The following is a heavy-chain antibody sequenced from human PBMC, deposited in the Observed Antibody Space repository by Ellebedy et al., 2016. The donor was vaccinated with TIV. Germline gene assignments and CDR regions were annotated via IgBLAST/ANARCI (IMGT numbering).Heavy chain of an antibody. CDR2: ISYDGSNK. CDR1: GFTFSSYG. Sequence: GGSLRLSXAASGFTFSSYGMHWVRQAPGKGLEWVAVISYDGSNKYYADSVKGRFTISRDNAKNSLYLQMNSLRAEDTAVYYCARDLNSGYDIMPSGWFDPWGQGTLVTVSS. V-gene: IGHV3-30*12. CDR3: ARDLNSGYDIMPSGWFDP. D-gene: IGHD5-12*01. J-gene: IGHJ5*02.